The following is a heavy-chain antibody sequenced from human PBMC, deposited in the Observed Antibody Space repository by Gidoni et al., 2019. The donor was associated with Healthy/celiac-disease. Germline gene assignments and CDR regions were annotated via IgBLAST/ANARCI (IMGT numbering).Heavy chain of an antibody. J-gene: IGHJ6*04. CDR2: IYYSGST. CDR3: ARGGVTLYGMDV. CDR1: GGSISSYY. Sequence: QVQLQESGPGLVKPSETLSLNCTVSGGSISSYYWSWIRQPPGKGLEWIGYIYYSGSTNYNPSLKSRVTISVDTSKNQFSLKLSSVTAADTAVYYCARGGVTLYGMDVWGKGTTVTVSS. D-gene: IGHD3-16*01. V-gene: IGHV4-59*01.